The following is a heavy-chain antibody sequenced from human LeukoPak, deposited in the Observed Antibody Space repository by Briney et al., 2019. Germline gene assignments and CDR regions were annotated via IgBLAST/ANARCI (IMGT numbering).Heavy chain of an antibody. CDR2: ISTSSIYI. J-gene: IGHJ4*02. CDR3: ASAPTTVDTAMLTDY. D-gene: IGHD5-18*01. V-gene: IGHV3-21*03. Sequence: PGGSLRLSCAASGFTFSNSWMSWVRQAPGKGLEWVSSISTSSIYIYYTDSLKGRFTISRDNSRNSLYLQMNSLRAEDTAVYYCASAPTTVDTAMLTDYWGQGTLVTVSS. CDR1: GFTFSNSW.